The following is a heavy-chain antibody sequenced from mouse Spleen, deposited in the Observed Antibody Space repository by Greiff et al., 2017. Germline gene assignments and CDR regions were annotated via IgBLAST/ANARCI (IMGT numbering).Heavy chain of an antibody. CDR3: TREEDSSEAMDY. CDR2: ISSGGSYT. Sequence: EVKLMESGGGLVKPGGSLKLSCAASGFTFSSYTMSWVRQTPEKRLEWVATISSGGSYTYYPDSVKGRFTISRDNAKNTLYLQMSSLKSEDTAMYYCTREEDSSEAMDYWGQGTSVTVSS. CDR1: GFTFSSYT. V-gene: IGHV5-6-4*01. J-gene: IGHJ4*01. D-gene: IGHD3-2*01.